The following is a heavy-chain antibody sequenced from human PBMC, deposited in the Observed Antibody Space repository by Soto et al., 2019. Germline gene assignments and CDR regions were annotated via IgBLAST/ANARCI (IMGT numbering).Heavy chain of an antibody. CDR1: GGSISSGGYY. CDR3: AIFVGDGNWFDP. Sequence: QVQLQESGPGLVKPSQTLSLTCTVSGGSISSGGYYWSWIRQHPGKGLEWIGYIYYSGSTYYNPSLKSPVTISVETSKNQSSLKLSSVTAAVTAVYYWAIFVGDGNWFDPWGQGTLLTVSS. CDR2: IYYSGST. J-gene: IGHJ5*02. D-gene: IGHD2-21*01. V-gene: IGHV4-31*01.